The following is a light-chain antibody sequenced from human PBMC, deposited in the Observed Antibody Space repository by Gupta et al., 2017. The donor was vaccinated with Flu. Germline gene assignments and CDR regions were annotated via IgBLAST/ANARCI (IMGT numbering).Light chain of an antibody. CDR3: AAWDDRLNGPV. V-gene: IGLV1-44*01. CDR2: SNN. J-gene: IGLJ3*02. Sequence: QSLLTQPPSPSGTPGQGVTISCSGSSSNIGSNTENWYRQVPGPAPQLVLFSNNERPSGVPDRFSGSKSGTSGSLAISGLRSEDEADYYCAAWDDRLNGPVFGGGTKLTVL. CDR1: SSNIGSNT.